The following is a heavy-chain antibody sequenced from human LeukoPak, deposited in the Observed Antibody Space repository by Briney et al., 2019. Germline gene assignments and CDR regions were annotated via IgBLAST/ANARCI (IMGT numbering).Heavy chain of an antibody. Sequence: PGGSLRLSCAASGFTFSSYSMNWVRQAPGKGLEWVSYISSSSSTIYYADSVKGRFTISRDNAKNSLYLQMNSLRAEDTAVYYCARDRQWLPSYYYYYYMDVWGKGTTVTVSS. V-gene: IGHV3-48*01. CDR1: GFTFSSYS. J-gene: IGHJ6*03. D-gene: IGHD6-19*01. CDR2: ISSSSSTI. CDR3: ARDRQWLPSYYYYYYMDV.